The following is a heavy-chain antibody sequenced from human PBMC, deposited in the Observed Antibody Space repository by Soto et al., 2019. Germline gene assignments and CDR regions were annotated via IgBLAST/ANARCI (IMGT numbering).Heavy chain of an antibody. D-gene: IGHD3-9*01. Sequence: GGSLRLSCAASGFTFSSYAMSWVRQAPGKGLEWVSAISGSGGSTYYADSVKGRFTISRDNSKNTLYLQMNSLRAEDTAVYYCAKANDILTGPALLDAFDIWGQGTMVTVSS. CDR3: AKANDILTGPALLDAFDI. V-gene: IGHV3-23*01. J-gene: IGHJ3*02. CDR2: ISGSGGST. CDR1: GFTFSSYA.